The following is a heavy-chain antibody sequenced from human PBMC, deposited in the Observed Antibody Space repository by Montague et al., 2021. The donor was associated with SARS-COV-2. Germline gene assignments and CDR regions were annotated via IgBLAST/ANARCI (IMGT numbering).Heavy chain of an antibody. CDR1: GGFISSSY. J-gene: IGHJ6*02. V-gene: IGHV4-59*01. D-gene: IGHD2-21*02. CDR3: AGDLLPPRTAIKTNFFGLDV. Sequence: SETLSLTCTVPGGFISSSYWSWIRQPPGKGLEWIGYIYHSGNTNYNPSLKSRVTISIDAFMNQFSLNLSSMTAADTAVYFCAGDLLPPRTAIKTNFFGLDVWGQGATVIVSS. CDR2: IYHSGNT.